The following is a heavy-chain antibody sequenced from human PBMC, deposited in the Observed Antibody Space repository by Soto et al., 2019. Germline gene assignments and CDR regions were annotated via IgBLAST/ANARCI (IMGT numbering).Heavy chain of an antibody. V-gene: IGHV1-69*01. CDR1: GSTPSNSA. CDR3: GAGRILAVRSRACNCMDI. CDR2: IIPVFALV. D-gene: IGHD3-22*01. Sequence: QVHLLLQSGAEVKKPGSSVKVSCKASGSTPSNSAISWVRQAPGQRLEWVGGIIPVFALVKYAQNFQGRVEITADESTTTPYRELSSLVPANRAVYSCGAGRILAVRSRACNCMDIGAPGTTVTVSS. J-gene: IGHJ6*02.